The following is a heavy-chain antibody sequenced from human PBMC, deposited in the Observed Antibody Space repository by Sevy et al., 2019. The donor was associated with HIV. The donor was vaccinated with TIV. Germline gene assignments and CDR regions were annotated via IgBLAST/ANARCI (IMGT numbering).Heavy chain of an antibody. V-gene: IGHV1-18*01. J-gene: IGHJ4*01. CDR1: GYTFTSYG. D-gene: IGHD2-2*02. CDR3: ARERYCSSTSSYTEYYFDY. Sequence: ASVKVSCKASGYTFTSYGISWVRQAPGQGLEWMGWISAYNGNTNYAQKLQGRVTMTTDTSTSTAYMELRSLRSDDTAVYYCARERYCSSTSSYTEYYFDYWGHGTLVTVSS. CDR2: ISAYNGNT.